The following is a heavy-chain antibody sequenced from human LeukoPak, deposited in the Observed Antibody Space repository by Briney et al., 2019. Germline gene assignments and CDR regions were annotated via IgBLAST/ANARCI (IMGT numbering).Heavy chain of an antibody. Sequence: SVKVSCKASRGTFSSYAISWVRQAPGQGLEWMGRIIPILGIANYAQKFQGRVTITADKSTSTAYMELSSLRSEDTAVYYCARVSGLNWFDPWGQGTLVTVSS. CDR1: RGTFSSYA. J-gene: IGHJ5*02. V-gene: IGHV1-69*04. CDR3: ARVSGLNWFDP. D-gene: IGHD3-10*01. CDR2: IIPILGIA.